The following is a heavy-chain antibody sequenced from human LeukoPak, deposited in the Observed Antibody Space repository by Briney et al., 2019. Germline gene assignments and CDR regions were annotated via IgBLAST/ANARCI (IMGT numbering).Heavy chain of an antibody. Sequence: PGGSLRLSCAASGFTFSSYSMNWVRQAPGKGLEWVSSISSSSSYIYYADSVKGRFTISRDNAKNSLYLQMNSLRAEDTAVYYCAFSRGYSYGSPFDYWGQGTLVTVSS. J-gene: IGHJ4*02. CDR3: AFSRGYSYGSPFDY. D-gene: IGHD5-18*01. CDR2: ISSSSSYI. V-gene: IGHV3-21*01. CDR1: GFTFSSYS.